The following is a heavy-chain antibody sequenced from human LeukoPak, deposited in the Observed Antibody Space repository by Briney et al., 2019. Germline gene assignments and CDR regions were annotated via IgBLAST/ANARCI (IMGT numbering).Heavy chain of an antibody. CDR3: ARGTSGGYGILPYYYYGMDV. CDR2: IGTAGDT. Sequence: GGSLRLSCAASGFTFSSYDMHWVRQATGKGLEWVSAIGTAGDTYYPGSVKGRFTISRENAKNSLYLQMNSLRAGDTAVYYCARGTSGGYGILPYYYYGMDVWGQGTTVTVSS. D-gene: IGHD5-18*01. V-gene: IGHV3-13*01. CDR1: GFTFSSYD. J-gene: IGHJ6*02.